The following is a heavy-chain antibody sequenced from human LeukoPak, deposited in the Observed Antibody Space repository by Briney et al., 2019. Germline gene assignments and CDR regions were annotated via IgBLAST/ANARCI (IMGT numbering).Heavy chain of an antibody. CDR3: ARERAYGSGKMAAYDI. Sequence: GGSLRLSCAASGFTFSSYWMSWVRQAPGKGLEWVAIISYGGSNKYYADSVKGRFTLSRDNSKNTMYLEMDSLRDEDTDLYYCARERAYGSGKMAAYDIWGQGTKVTVSS. CDR2: ISYGGSNK. D-gene: IGHD3-10*01. V-gene: IGHV3-30*03. CDR1: GFTFSSYW. J-gene: IGHJ3*02.